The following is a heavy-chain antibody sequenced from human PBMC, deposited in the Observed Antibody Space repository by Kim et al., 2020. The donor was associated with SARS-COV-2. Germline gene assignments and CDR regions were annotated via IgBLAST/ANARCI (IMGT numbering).Heavy chain of an antibody. D-gene: IGHD2-15*01. J-gene: IGHJ6*02. Sequence: SETLSLTCAVYGGSFSGYYWSWIRQPPGKGLEWIGEINHSGSANYNPSLKSRVTLSVDTSKNQFSLKLSSVTAADTAVYYFATSTPDYYYAMDVWGQGTT. CDR3: ATSTPDYYYAMDV. CDR2: INHSGSA. V-gene: IGHV4-34*01. CDR1: GGSFSGYY.